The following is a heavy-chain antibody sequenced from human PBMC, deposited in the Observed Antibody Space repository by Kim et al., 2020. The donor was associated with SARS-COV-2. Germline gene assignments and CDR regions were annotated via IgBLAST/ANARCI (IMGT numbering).Heavy chain of an antibody. V-gene: IGHV1-69*13. D-gene: IGHD2-15*01. CDR3: ARSYCSGGSCYAHFQH. CDR2: IIPIFGTA. CDR1: GGTFSSYA. J-gene: IGHJ1*01. Sequence: SVKVSCKASGGTFSSYAISWVRQAPGQGLEWMGGIIPIFGTANYAQKFQGRVTITADESTSTAYMELSSLRSEDTAVYYCARSYCSGGSCYAHFQHWGQGTLVTVSS.